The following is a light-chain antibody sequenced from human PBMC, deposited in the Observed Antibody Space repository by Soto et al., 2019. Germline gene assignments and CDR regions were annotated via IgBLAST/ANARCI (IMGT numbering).Light chain of an antibody. Sequence: DIQLTQSPSFLSASVGDRVTITCRASQGISSYLAWYQQKPGKAPKLLIYAASTLQSGVPSRFSGSGSGTEFTLTISSLQPVDLATYYCQQLNSYPLLTFGGGTKVEMK. J-gene: IGKJ4*01. CDR2: AAS. V-gene: IGKV1-9*01. CDR3: QQLNSYPLLT. CDR1: QGISSY.